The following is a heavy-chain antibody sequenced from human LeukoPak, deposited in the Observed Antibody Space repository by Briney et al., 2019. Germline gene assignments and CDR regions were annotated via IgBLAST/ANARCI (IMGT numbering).Heavy chain of an antibody. D-gene: IGHD3-16*01. V-gene: IGHV3-74*01. CDR1: GFTFSTYG. J-gene: IGHJ4*02. CDR2: ISSGGGAT. Sequence: GGSLRLSCAASGFTFSTYGMHWVRQAPGKGLVWVSRISSGGGATTYADFVKGRFTVSRDNAKNTLYLQMSSLRAEDTAMYFCARVGGGGSSRGDCWGQGTLVTVSS. CDR3: ARVGGGGSSRGDC.